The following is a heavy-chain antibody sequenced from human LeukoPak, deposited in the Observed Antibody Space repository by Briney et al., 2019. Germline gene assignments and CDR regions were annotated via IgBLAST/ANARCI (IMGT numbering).Heavy chain of an antibody. CDR3: ARGFYCTSTSCSTGFDY. D-gene: IGHD2-2*01. CDR2: ISGSGGST. V-gene: IGHV3-23*01. Sequence: GGSLRLSCAASGFTFSSYAMSWVRQAPGKGLEWVSAISGSGGSTYYADSVKGRFTISRDNAKNSLYLQMNSLRAEDTAVYYCARGFYCTSTSCSTGFDYWGQGALVTVSS. J-gene: IGHJ4*02. CDR1: GFTFSSYA.